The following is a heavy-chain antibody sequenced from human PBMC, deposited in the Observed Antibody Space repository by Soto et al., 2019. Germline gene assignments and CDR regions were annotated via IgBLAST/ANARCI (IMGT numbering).Heavy chain of an antibody. CDR1: GFTFSSYA. D-gene: IGHD3-3*01. V-gene: IGHV3-23*01. Sequence: PRLSCAASGFTFSSYAMSWVRQAPGKGLGWVSAISGSGGSTYYADSVKGRFTISRDNSKNTLYLQMNSLRAEDTAVYYCAKSVFAVTPPEYFQHWGQGTLVTVSS. J-gene: IGHJ1*01. CDR2: ISGSGGST. CDR3: AKSVFAVTPPEYFQH.